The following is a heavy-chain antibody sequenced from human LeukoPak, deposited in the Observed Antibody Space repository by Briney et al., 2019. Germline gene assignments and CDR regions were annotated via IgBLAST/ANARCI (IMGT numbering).Heavy chain of an antibody. CDR3: AKDMTDSSGSPLGY. CDR2: IWYGGSNK. CDR1: GFTLSSYG. Sequence: PGGSLRLSCAASGFTLSSYGMHWVRQAPGKGLEWVAVIWYGGSNKYYADSVKGRFTISRDNSKNTLYLQMNSLRAEDTAVYYCAKDMTDSSGSPLGYWGQGTLVTVSS. V-gene: IGHV3-30*02. D-gene: IGHD3-22*01. J-gene: IGHJ4*02.